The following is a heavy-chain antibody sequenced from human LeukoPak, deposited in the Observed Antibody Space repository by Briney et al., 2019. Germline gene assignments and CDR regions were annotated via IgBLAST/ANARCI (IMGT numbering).Heavy chain of an antibody. V-gene: IGHV4-59*01. CDR2: IYYSGST. J-gene: IGHJ5*02. CDR3: AREGRAVAIFHP. D-gene: IGHD6-19*01. CDR1: GGSISSYY. Sequence: SETLSLTCTVSGGSISSYYWSWIRQPAGKGLEWIGYIYYSGSTNYNPSLKSRVTISVDTSKNQFSLKLSSVTAADTAVYYCAREGRAVAIFHPWGQGTLVTVSS.